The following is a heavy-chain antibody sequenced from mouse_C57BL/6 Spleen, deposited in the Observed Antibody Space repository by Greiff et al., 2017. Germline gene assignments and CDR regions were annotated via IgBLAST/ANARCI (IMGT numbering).Heavy chain of an antibody. Sequence: QVQLQQPGTELVKPGASVKLSCKASGYTFTSSWMHWVKQRPGQGLEWIGNINPSNGGTNYNEKFKGKATLTVDKSSSTAYMQLSSLTSEDSAVCDCARGSRYRYFDDWGKGTTLTVSS. V-gene: IGHV1-53*01. CDR3: ARGSRYRYFDD. CDR1: GYTFTSSW. CDR2: INPSNGGT. D-gene: IGHD2-14*01. J-gene: IGHJ2*01.